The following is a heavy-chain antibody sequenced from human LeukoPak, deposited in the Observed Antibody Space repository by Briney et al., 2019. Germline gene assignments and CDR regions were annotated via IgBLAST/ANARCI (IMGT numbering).Heavy chain of an antibody. CDR1: GGSISSSSYY. D-gene: IGHD6-13*01. Sequence: ASETLSLTCTVSGGSISSSSYYWGWIRQPPGKGLEWIGSIYYSGSTYYNPSLKSRVTISVDTSKNQFSLKLSSVTAADTAVYYCARDPHTAAAGAFDYWGQGTLVTVSS. V-gene: IGHV4-39*02. J-gene: IGHJ4*02. CDR3: ARDPHTAAAGAFDY. CDR2: IYYSGST.